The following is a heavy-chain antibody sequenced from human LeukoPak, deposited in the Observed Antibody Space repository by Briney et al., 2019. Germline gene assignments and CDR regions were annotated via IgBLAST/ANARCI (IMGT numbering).Heavy chain of an antibody. CDR2: IIPIFGTA. Sequence: GASVKVSCKASGGTFSSYAISWVRQAPGQGLEWMGGIIPIFGTANYAQKFQGRVTITADESTSTAYMELSRLRCEDTAVYYCARVTGFDWLLSFDSWGQGTLVTVS. CDR1: GGTFSSYA. CDR3: ARVTGFDWLLSFDS. D-gene: IGHD3-9*01. V-gene: IGHV1-69*13. J-gene: IGHJ4*02.